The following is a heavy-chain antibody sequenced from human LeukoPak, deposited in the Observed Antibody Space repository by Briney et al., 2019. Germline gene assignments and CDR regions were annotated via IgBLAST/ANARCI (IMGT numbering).Heavy chain of an antibody. J-gene: IGHJ4*02. Sequence: ASVKVSCKASGYTFTSYAMNWVRQAPGQRLEWMGWINAGNGNTKYSQKFQGRVTITRDTSASTAYMELSSLRSEDTAVYYCARDLAVLRYFDWLSRDGDYFDYWGQGTLVTVSS. V-gene: IGHV1-3*01. CDR3: ARDLAVLRYFDWLSRDGDYFDY. D-gene: IGHD3-9*01. CDR2: INAGNGNT. CDR1: GYTFTSYA.